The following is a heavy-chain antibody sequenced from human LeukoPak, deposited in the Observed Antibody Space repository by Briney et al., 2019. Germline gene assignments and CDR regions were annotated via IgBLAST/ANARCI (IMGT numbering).Heavy chain of an antibody. Sequence: SETLSLTCTVSGGSISSYYWSWLRQPPGKGLEWIGYIHYSGSTNYNPSLKSRVTISVDTSKNQFSLKLSSVTAAETAVYYCARGRYSSSWEYNYDYYMDGWGKGTTVTVSS. CDR2: IHYSGST. V-gene: IGHV4-59*01. CDR3: ARGRYSSSWEYNYDYYMDG. CDR1: GGSISSYY. D-gene: IGHD6-13*01. J-gene: IGHJ6*03.